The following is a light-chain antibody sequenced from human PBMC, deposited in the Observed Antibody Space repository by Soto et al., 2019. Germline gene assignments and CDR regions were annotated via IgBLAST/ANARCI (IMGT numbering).Light chain of an antibody. CDR2: ANI. CDR1: SSNIGAGFD. V-gene: IGLV1-40*01. Sequence: QSVLTQPPSVSGAPGQRVTISCTGSSSNIGAGFDVHWYQQLPGTAPKLLIFANINRPSGVPDRFSGSKSATSASLAITGLQADDEADYYCQSYDSSLSGSVFGGGTKVTVL. J-gene: IGLJ2*01. CDR3: QSYDSSLSGSV.